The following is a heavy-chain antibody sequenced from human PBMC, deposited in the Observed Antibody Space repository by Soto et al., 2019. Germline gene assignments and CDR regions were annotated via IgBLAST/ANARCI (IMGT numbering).Heavy chain of an antibody. CDR2: INHSGST. CDR1: GGSFSGYY. Sequence: SETLSLTCAVYGGSFSGYYWSWIRQPPGKGLEWIGEINHSGSTNYNPSLKSRVTISVDTSKNQFSLKPSSVTAADTAVYYCARGIGFWSGYVYFDYWGQGTLVTVSS. J-gene: IGHJ4*02. D-gene: IGHD3-3*01. V-gene: IGHV4-34*01. CDR3: ARGIGFWSGYVYFDY.